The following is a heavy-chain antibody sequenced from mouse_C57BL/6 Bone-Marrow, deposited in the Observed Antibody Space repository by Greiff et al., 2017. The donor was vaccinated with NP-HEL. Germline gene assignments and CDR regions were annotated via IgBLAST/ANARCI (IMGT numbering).Heavy chain of an antibody. D-gene: IGHD1-1*01. CDR3: AREEGITTVVASYYAMDY. J-gene: IGHJ4*01. CDR2: ISDGGSYT. V-gene: IGHV5-4*01. Sequence: EVKLVESGGGLVKPGGSLKLSCAASGFTFSSYAMSWVRQTPEKRLEWVATISDGGSYTYYPDNVKGRFTISRDNAKNNLYLQMRHLKSEDTAMYYCAREEGITTVVASYYAMDYWGQGTSVTVSS. CDR1: GFTFSSYA.